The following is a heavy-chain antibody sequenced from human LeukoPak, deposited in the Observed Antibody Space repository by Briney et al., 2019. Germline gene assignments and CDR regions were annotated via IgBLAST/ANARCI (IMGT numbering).Heavy chain of an antibody. J-gene: IGHJ4*02. CDR3: ANHMHFDETAVAGEIDY. V-gene: IGHV3-23*01. CDR1: GFTFSSYA. Sequence: GGPLRLSCAASGFTFSSYAMSWVRQAPGKGLEWVSAISGSGGSTYYADSVKGRFTISRDNSKNTLYLQMNSLRAEDTAVYYCANHMHFDETAVAGEIDYWGQGTLVTVSS. D-gene: IGHD6-19*01. CDR2: ISGSGGST.